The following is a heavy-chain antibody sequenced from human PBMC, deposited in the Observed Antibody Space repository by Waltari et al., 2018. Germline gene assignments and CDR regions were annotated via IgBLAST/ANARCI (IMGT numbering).Heavy chain of an antibody. CDR2: IIPIFGTA. Sequence: QVQLVQSGAEVKKPGSSVKVSCKASGGTFSSYSISWVRQAPGQGLEWMGGIIPIFGTANYAQKFQGRVTITTDESTSTAYMELSSLRSEDTAVYYCARGVQYGDPEYYFDYWGQGTLVTVSS. V-gene: IGHV1-69*05. D-gene: IGHD4-17*01. CDR3: ARGVQYGDPEYYFDY. CDR1: GGTFSSYS. J-gene: IGHJ4*02.